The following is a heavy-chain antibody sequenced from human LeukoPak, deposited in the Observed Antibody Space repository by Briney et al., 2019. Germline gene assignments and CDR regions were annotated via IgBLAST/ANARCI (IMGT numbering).Heavy chain of an antibody. Sequence: SETLSLTCTVSGGSINSYYWSWIRQPPEKGLEWIGYISYSGSATYNPSLKSRVTISVDTSKNQFSLKLSSVTAADTAVYYCARVGGIVVVVAAQALHWFDPWGQGTLVTVSS. J-gene: IGHJ5*02. CDR2: ISYSGSA. D-gene: IGHD2-15*01. CDR3: ARVGGIVVVVAAQALHWFDP. CDR1: GGSINSYY. V-gene: IGHV4-59*08.